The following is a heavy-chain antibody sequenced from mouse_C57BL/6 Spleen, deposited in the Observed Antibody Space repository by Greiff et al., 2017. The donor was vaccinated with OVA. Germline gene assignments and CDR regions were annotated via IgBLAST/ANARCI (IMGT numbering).Heavy chain of an antibody. J-gene: IGHJ4*01. Sequence: EVMLVESGGGLVQPGGSMKLSCAASGFTFSDAWMDWVRQSPETGLEWVAEIRNKANNHATYYAESVKGRFTISRDDSKSIVYLQMNSLRAEDTGIYYCTRHSNLPSAMDYWGQGTSVTVSS. CDR2: IRNKANNHAT. CDR1: GFTFSDAW. V-gene: IGHV6-6*01. CDR3: TRHSNLPSAMDY. D-gene: IGHD2-5*01.